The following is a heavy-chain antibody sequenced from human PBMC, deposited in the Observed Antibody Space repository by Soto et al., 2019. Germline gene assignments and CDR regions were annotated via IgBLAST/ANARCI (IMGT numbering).Heavy chain of an antibody. CDR3: ARSGNWNDGIAYY. V-gene: IGHV3-7*01. J-gene: IGHJ4*02. CDR2: IKQDGSEK. CDR1: GFTFSGYW. D-gene: IGHD1-1*01. Sequence: GGSLRLSCAASGFTFSGYWMSWVRQAPGKGLEWVANIKQDGSEKYYVDSVKGRFTISRDNAKNSLYLQMNSLRAEDTAVYYCARSGNWNDGIAYYWGQGTLVTVPS.